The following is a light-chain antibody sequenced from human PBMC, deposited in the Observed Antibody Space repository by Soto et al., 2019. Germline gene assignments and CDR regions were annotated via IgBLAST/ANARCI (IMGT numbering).Light chain of an antibody. CDR2: LEGSGSY. V-gene: IGLV4-60*03. CDR3: ETWDSNIGV. Sequence: QSVLTQSSSASASLGSSVKLTCTLSSGHSSYIIAWHQQQPGKAPRYLMKLEGSGSYNKGSGVPDRFLGSSSGADRYLTIYNLQSEDEADYYCETWDSNIGVFGGGTKLTVL. CDR1: SGHSSYI. J-gene: IGLJ2*01.